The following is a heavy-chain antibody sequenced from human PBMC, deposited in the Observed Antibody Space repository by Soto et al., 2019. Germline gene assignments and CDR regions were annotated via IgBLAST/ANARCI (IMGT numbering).Heavy chain of an antibody. Sequence: GAAVKVSCKASGYTFTSYRSSWVLQAPGQGREWMGWISAYNGNTNYAQKLQGRVTMTTDTSTSTAYMELRSLRSDDTAVYYCARDMGGRPDYYYYYSMDVWGQGTTVTVSS. J-gene: IGHJ6*02. CDR1: GYTFTSYR. D-gene: IGHD1-26*01. CDR2: ISAYNGNT. CDR3: ARDMGGRPDYYYYYSMDV. V-gene: IGHV1-18*04.